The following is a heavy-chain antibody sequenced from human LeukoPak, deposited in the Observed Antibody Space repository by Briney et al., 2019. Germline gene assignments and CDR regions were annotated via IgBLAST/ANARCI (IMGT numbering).Heavy chain of an antibody. CDR3: ARGAYYDFWRGYYTSAHYFDY. CDR2: IYYSGST. V-gene: IGHV4-59*01. D-gene: IGHD3-3*01. CDR1: GGSISSYY. J-gene: IGHJ4*02. Sequence: SETLSLTCTVSGGSISSYYWSWIRQPPGKGLEWIGYIYYSGSTNYNPSLKSRVTISVDTSKNQFFLKLSSLTPADTAVYYCARGAYYDFWRGYYTSAHYFDYWGQGTLVTVSS.